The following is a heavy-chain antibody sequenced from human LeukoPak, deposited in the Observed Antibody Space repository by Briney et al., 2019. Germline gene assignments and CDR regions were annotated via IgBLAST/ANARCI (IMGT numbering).Heavy chain of an antibody. CDR1: GFTFSSYS. V-gene: IGHV3-48*01. Sequence: GGSLRLSRAASGFTFSSYSMNWVRQAPEKGLEWVSYISSSSSTIYYADSVKGRFTISRDNSKNTLYLQMNSLRAEDTAVYYCARGGQTSFYYYGMDVWGQGTTVTVSS. J-gene: IGHJ6*02. D-gene: IGHD2-2*01. CDR2: ISSSSSTI. CDR3: ARGGQTSFYYYGMDV.